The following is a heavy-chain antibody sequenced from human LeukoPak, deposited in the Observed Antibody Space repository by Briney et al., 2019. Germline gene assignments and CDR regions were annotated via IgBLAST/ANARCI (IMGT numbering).Heavy chain of an antibody. Sequence: ASVKVSCTASRYIFTSYYIHWVRPAPGQGLEWMGWINPNNGGTKYAQKFQGRVTMTSDTSISTAYMELSRLRSDDTAMYYCVRDRGSSWFADYWGQGTLVTVSS. V-gene: IGHV1-2*02. CDR2: INPNNGGT. CDR3: VRDRGSSWFADY. D-gene: IGHD6-13*01. CDR1: RYIFTSYY. J-gene: IGHJ4*02.